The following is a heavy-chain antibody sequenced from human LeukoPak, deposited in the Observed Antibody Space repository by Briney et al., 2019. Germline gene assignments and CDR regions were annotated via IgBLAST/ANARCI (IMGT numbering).Heavy chain of an antibody. CDR2: VHHSGNN. Sequence: PSETLSLTCGVSGVSITSGSYYWGWIRQPPGKGLEWIGSVHHSGNNHSNPSLKSRVTVSVDTSKNHFSLKLKSVTAADTAVFYCARSRWIAAGPFDYWGQGSLVTVSS. D-gene: IGHD6-13*01. CDR1: GVSITSGSYY. J-gene: IGHJ4*02. CDR3: ARSRWIAAGPFDY. V-gene: IGHV4-39*02.